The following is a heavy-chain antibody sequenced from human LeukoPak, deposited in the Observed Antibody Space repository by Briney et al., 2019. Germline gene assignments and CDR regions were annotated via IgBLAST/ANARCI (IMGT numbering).Heavy chain of an antibody. CDR2: VFRTGGT. D-gene: IGHD1-1*01. CDR1: SFSFTTDYY. CDR3: SGERAGTTVDF. V-gene: IGHV4-38-2*02. J-gene: IGHJ4*02. Sequence: SETLSLTCTVSSFSFTTDYYWGWIRQPPGKGLEWIGSVFRTGGTYYNPSLRNRVSISLDMSKNQFSLSLHSVTAADTAVYYCSGERAGTTVDFWGRGTLVTVSS.